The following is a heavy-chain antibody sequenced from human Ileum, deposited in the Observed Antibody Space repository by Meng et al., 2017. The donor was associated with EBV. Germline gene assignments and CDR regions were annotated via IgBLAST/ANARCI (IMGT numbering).Heavy chain of an antibody. CDR2: ISSQSSYI. CDR1: GFDFSTYS. J-gene: IGHJ5*02. Sequence: EVRSVEYWGSLVKPGRSLELSCVASGFDFSTYSMNWVRQAPGKGLEWVSSISSQSSYIYYGDSVKGRFTISRDNAKNSLYLQMDNLRADDTAVYFCARDFTCPHCFDPWGQGTLVTVSS. CDR3: ARDFTCPHCFDP. V-gene: IGHV3-21*01.